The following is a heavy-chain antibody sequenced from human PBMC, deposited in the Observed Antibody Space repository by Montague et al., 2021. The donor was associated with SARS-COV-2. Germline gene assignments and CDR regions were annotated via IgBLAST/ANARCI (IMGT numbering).Heavy chain of an antibody. CDR2: INHSGSI. V-gene: IGHV4-34*01. D-gene: IGHD3-22*01. Sequence: SETLSLTCAVYGGSFSGYYWSWIRQPPGKGLEWIGEINHSGSINYSPPLKSRVTISVDTSKNQFSLKLSSVTAADTAVYYCARVPDYYDSSGYYFDAFDIWGQGTMVTVSS. J-gene: IGHJ3*02. CDR3: ARVPDYYDSSGYYFDAFDI. CDR1: GGSFSGYY.